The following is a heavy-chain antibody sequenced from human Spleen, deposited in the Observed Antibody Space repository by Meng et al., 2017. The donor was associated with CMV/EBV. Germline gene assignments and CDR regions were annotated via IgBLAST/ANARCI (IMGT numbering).Heavy chain of an antibody. J-gene: IGHJ5*02. CDR1: FSNYW. V-gene: IGHV3-74*01. CDR3: ARDASNVVIVPGAMNWFDP. D-gene: IGHD2-2*01. CDR2: INTDGSVT. Sequence: FSNYWMPWVRQAPGKGLVWVSRINTDGSVTTYADSVKGRFTIYRDNAKNTLYLQMNSLRAEDTAVYYCARDASNVVIVPGAMNWFDPWGPGILVTVSS.